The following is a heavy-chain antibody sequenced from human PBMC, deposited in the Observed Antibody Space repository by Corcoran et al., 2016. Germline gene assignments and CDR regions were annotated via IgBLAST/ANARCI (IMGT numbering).Heavy chain of an antibody. CDR2: VNLSGGT. D-gene: IGHD6-13*01. V-gene: IGHV4-34*01. CDR3: ARGSIAARCNC. CDR1: GGSFSGYY. Sequence: QVQLQQWGARLLKPSETLSLTCAVYGGSFSGYYWTWIRQPPGKGLEWSGEVNLSGGTSYSPSLSSRVTISVDTSKNQLSLDLTSVTAADTAVYYGARGSIAARCNCWGQGTLVTVSS. J-gene: IGHJ4*02.